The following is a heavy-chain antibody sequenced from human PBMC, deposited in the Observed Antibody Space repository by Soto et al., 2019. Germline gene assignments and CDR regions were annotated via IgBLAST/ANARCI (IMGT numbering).Heavy chain of an antibody. V-gene: IGHV4-59*01. CDR1: NGSITGYY. J-gene: IGHJ4*02. Sequence: QVQLQEAGPGLVKASETLSLPCPVSNGSITGYYWSWIRQPPGKGLEWIGYVYYTGSTTYNPSLKSRVTMSVDSSKNQFSLRLSSVTAADTAMYYCARSVPPRWLQFGYWGQGSLVTVSS. CDR3: ARSVPPRWLQFGY. CDR2: VYYTGST. D-gene: IGHD6-19*01.